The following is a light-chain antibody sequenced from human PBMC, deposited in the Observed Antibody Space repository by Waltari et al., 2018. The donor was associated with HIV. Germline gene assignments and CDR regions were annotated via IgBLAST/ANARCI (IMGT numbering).Light chain of an antibody. CDR3: QQYNNWPPST. Sequence: EVVMTQSPATLSVSPGERATLSCRASQGVSTDLAWYQQKPGQPPRLLIHGASTRATGIPARFSGSGSGTEFTLTISSLQSEDFAVYYCQQYNNWPPSTFGQGTRLEIK. CDR1: QGVSTD. CDR2: GAS. J-gene: IGKJ5*01. V-gene: IGKV3-15*01.